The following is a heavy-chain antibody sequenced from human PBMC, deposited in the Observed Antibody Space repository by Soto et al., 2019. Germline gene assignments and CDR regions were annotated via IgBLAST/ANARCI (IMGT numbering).Heavy chain of an antibody. CDR1: GYSFTSYW. J-gene: IGHJ6*02. V-gene: IGHV1-2*02. D-gene: IGHD2-15*01. Sequence: GESLKISCKGSGYSFTSYWISWVRQAPGQGLEWMGWINPNSGGTNYAQKFQGRVTMTRDTSISTAYMELSRLRSDDTAVYYCTDGSNHYSGGMDVWGQGTTVTVSS. CDR2: INPNSGGT. CDR3: TDGSNHYSGGMDV.